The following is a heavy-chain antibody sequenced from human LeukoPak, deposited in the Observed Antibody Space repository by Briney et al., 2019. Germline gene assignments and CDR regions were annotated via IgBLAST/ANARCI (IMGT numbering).Heavy chain of an antibody. Sequence: GRSLRLSCAASGFTFSSYAMHWVRQATGKGLEWVAVISYDGSNKYYADSVKGRFTISRDNSKNTLYLQMNSLRAEDTAVYYCAGEVYGSGSYYNFRFDPWGQGTLVTVSS. CDR1: GFTFSSYA. J-gene: IGHJ5*02. CDR3: AGEVYGSGSYYNFRFDP. V-gene: IGHV3-30*04. CDR2: ISYDGSNK. D-gene: IGHD3-10*01.